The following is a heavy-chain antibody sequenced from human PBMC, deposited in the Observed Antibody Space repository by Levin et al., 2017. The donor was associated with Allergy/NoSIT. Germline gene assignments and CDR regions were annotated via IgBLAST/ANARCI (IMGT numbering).Heavy chain of an antibody. D-gene: IGHD4-23*01. CDR1: GFTVSSNY. V-gene: IGHV3-53*01. Sequence: GESLKISCAASGFTVSSNYMSWVRQAPGKGLEWVSVIYSGGSTYYADSVKGRFTISRDNSKNTLYLQMNSLRAEDTAVYYCASTTVVTLEDGMDVWGQGTTVTVSS. CDR2: IYSGGST. J-gene: IGHJ6*02. CDR3: ASTTVVTLEDGMDV.